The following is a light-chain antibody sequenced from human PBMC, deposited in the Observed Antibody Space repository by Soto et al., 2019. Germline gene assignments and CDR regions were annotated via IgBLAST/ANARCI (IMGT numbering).Light chain of an antibody. CDR2: GAS. CDR3: QQYVSSPWA. V-gene: IGKV3-20*01. CDR1: QSVTNSF. J-gene: IGKJ1*01. Sequence: EIVLTQSPGTLSLSKGERATLSCRASQSVTNSFLARYQQKPGQAPRLLIYGASRRATGIPDRFTGSGSGTDFTLTISRLEPEDFAVYYCQQYVSSPWAFGQGTKVDIK.